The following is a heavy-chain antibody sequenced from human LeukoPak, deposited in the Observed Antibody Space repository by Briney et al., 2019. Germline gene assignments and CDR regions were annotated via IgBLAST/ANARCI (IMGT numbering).Heavy chain of an antibody. CDR1: GFTFSSYW. CDR2: IKQDGSEK. Sequence: VGSLRLSCAASGFTFSSYWMSWVRQAPGKGLEWVANIKQDGSEKYYVDSVKGRFTISRDNAKNSLYLQMNSLRAEDTAVYYCARDVSWVDIVVAPDFWGQGTLVTVSS. J-gene: IGHJ4*02. CDR3: ARDVSWVDIVVAPDF. D-gene: IGHD2-15*01. V-gene: IGHV3-7*01.